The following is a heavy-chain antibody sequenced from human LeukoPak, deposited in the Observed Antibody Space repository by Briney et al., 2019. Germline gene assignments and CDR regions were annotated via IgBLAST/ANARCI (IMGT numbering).Heavy chain of an antibody. CDR3: ARSDYGDNY. CDR2: INSDWSNK. V-gene: IGHV3-74*01. D-gene: IGHD4-17*01. CDR1: GFTFRNYW. J-gene: IGHJ4*02. Sequence: GGSLRLSCAASGFTFRNYWMHWVRQAPGKGLEWVSRINSDWSNKTYADSVKGRFTISRDNAKNTLYLQMSSLRVGDTAVYYCARSDYGDNYWGQGILVTVSS.